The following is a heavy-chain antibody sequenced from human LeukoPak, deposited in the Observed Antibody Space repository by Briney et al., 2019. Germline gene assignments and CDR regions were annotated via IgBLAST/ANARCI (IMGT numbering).Heavy chain of an antibody. D-gene: IGHD3-10*01. J-gene: IGHJ4*02. V-gene: IGHV3-30-3*01. CDR1: GFTFSSYA. CDR2: ISYDESNK. Sequence: GGSLRLSCAASGFTFSSYAMHWVRQAPGKGLEWVAVISYDESNKYYADSVKGRFTISRDNSKNTLYLQMNSLRAEDTAVYYCARDYYYGSGIPPDYWGQGTLVTVSS. CDR3: ARDYYYGSGIPPDY.